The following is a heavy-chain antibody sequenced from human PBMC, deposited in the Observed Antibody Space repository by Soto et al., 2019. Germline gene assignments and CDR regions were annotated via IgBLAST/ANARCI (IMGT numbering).Heavy chain of an antibody. V-gene: IGHV4-30-4*01. CDR1: GGSISSGDYY. CDR3: ARTTLNDYGDYECFDY. Sequence: PSETLSLTCTVSGGSISSGDYYWSWIRQPPGKGLEWIGYIYYSGSTYYNPSLKSRVTISVDTSKNQFSLKLSSVTAADTAVYYCARTTLNDYGDYECFDYWGQGTLVTVSS. J-gene: IGHJ4*02. D-gene: IGHD4-17*01. CDR2: IYYSGST.